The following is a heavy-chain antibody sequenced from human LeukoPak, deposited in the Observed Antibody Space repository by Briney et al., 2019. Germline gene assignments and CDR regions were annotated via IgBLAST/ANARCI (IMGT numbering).Heavy chain of an antibody. D-gene: IGHD4-17*01. CDR2: ISGSGGST. V-gene: IGHV3-23*01. J-gene: IGHJ4*02. CDR1: GFKFSDRY. Sequence: PGGSLRLSCAASGFKFSDRYIDWVRQAPGKGLEWVSAISGSGGSTYYADSVKGRFTISRDNSKNTLYLQMNSLRAEDTAVYYCANWDYGDYLDYWGQETLVTVSS. CDR3: ANWDYGDYLDY.